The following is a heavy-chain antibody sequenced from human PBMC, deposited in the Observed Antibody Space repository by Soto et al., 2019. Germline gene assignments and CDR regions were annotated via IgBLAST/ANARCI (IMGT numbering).Heavy chain of an antibody. CDR2: ISYDGSNK. CDR3: ARGEYYYGSLSFDY. D-gene: IGHD3-10*01. CDR1: GFTFSSYA. J-gene: IGHJ4*02. V-gene: IGHV3-30-3*01. Sequence: PGGSLRLSCAASGFTFSSYAMHWVRQAPGKGLEWVAVISYDGSNKYYADSVKGRFTISRDNSKNTLYLQMNSLRAEDTAVYYCARGEYYYGSLSFDYWGQGTLVTVSS.